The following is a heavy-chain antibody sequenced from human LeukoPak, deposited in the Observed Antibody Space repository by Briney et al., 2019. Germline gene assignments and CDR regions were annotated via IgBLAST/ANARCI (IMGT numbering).Heavy chain of an antibody. V-gene: IGHV3-23*01. CDR2: ISGSGDST. D-gene: IGHD2-2*01. CDR3: AKDRDIVVVPAATDYYFDY. J-gene: IGHJ4*02. Sequence: GGSLRLSCAASGFTFSSSAMSWVRQAPGKGLEWVSAISGSGDSTYYAASVKGRFTISRDNSKNTLYLQMNSLRAEDTAIYYCAKDRDIVVVPAATDYYFDYWGQGTLVTVSS. CDR1: GFTFSSSA.